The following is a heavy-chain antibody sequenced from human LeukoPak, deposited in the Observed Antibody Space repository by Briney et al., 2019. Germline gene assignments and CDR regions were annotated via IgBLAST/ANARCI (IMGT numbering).Heavy chain of an antibody. CDR3: ARRDVITGTTDY. Sequence: SETLSLTCTVSGGSISRYYWSWIRQPPGKGLEWIGYIYYSGSANYNPSLKSRVTISVDTSKNQFSLKLSSVTAADTAVYYCARRDVITGTTDYWGQGTLVTVSS. CDR1: GGSISRYY. CDR2: IYYSGSA. D-gene: IGHD1-14*01. V-gene: IGHV4-59*01. J-gene: IGHJ4*02.